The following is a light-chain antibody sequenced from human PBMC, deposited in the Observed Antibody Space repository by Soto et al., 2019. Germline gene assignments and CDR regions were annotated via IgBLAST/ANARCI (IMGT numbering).Light chain of an antibody. CDR1: QSVSSSY. J-gene: IGKJ5*01. Sequence: EIVLTQSPATLSLSPWERATLSCRASQSVSSSYLCWYQQKPGQPPRLLNYGASSTATGIPDRFSGSGSGTDFTLTISRLEPEDFAVYYCQQYGSSPITFGQGTRLEIK. V-gene: IGKV3-20*01. CDR3: QQYGSSPIT. CDR2: GAS.